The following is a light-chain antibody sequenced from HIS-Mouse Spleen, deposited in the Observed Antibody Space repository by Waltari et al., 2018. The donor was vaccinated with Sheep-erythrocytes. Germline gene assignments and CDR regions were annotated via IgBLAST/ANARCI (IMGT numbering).Light chain of an antibody. CDR1: SSDVGGYNY. Sequence: QSALTQPRPVSGSPGPSFTISCTATSSDVGGYNYVSWYQQHPGKAPKLMIYDVSKRPSGVPDRFSGSKSGNTASLTISGLQAEDEADYYCCSYAGSYNHVFATGTKVTVL. J-gene: IGLJ1*01. CDR3: CSYAGSYNHV. V-gene: IGLV2-11*01. CDR2: DVS.